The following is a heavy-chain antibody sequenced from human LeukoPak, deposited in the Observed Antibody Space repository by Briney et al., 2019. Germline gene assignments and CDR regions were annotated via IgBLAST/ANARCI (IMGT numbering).Heavy chain of an antibody. Sequence: PGGSLRLSCTASGFTFGDYAMSWVRQAPGKGLEWVGFIRSKAYGGTTEYAASVKGRFTISRDDSKSIAYLQMNSLKTEDTAVYYCTRGGGAPDYWGQGTLVTVSS. CDR1: GFTFGDYA. J-gene: IGHJ4*02. V-gene: IGHV3-49*04. CDR2: IRSKAYGGTT. D-gene: IGHD3-10*01. CDR3: TRGGGAPDY.